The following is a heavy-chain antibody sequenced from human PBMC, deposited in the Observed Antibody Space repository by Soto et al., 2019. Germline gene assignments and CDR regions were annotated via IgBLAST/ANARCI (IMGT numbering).Heavy chain of an antibody. J-gene: IGHJ4*02. CDR1: GFTFSSYG. CDR2: ISYDGSNK. D-gene: IGHD3-22*01. Sequence: PVGSLRLSCAASGFTFSSYGMHWVRQAPGKGLEWVAVISYDGSNKYYADSVKGRFTISRDNSKNTLYLQMNSLRAEDTAVYYCAKDTYYYDSSGYFDYWGQGTLVTVSS. V-gene: IGHV3-30*18. CDR3: AKDTYYYDSSGYFDY.